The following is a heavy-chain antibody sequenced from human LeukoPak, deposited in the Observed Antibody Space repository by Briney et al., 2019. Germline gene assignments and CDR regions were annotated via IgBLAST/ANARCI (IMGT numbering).Heavy chain of an antibody. CDR2: ISYDGSNK. CDR1: GFTFSRSA. V-gene: IGHV3-30-3*01. Sequence: PGGSLRLSCAASGFTFSRSAMHWVRQAPGKRLEWVAIISYDGSNKNNADSVKGRFTISRDNSKNRLYLQMNSLRTDDTAIYYCARSGGSGNYFLDYWGQGILVTVSP. D-gene: IGHD1-26*01. CDR3: ARSGGSGNYFLDY. J-gene: IGHJ4*02.